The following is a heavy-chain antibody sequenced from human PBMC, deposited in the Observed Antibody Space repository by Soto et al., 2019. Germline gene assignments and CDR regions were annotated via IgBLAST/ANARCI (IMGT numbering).Heavy chain of an antibody. CDR2: ISSSGSTI. D-gene: IGHD3-10*01. J-gene: IGHJ6*02. CDR1: GFTFSDYY. V-gene: IGHV3-11*01. CDR3: ARASGSGRTTDAQYYYYYGMDV. Sequence: KPGGSLRLSCAASGFTFSDYYMSWIRQAPGKGLEWVSYISSSGSTIYYADSVKGRFTISRDNAKNSLYLQMNSLRAEDTAVYYCARASGSGRTTDAQYYYYYGMDVWGQGTTVTVSS.